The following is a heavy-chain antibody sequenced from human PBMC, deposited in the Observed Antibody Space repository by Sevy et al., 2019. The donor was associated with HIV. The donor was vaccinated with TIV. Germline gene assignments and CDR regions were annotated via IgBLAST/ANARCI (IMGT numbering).Heavy chain of an antibody. Sequence: GGSLRLSCAASGFTFSNAWMSWVRQAPGKGLEWVGRIKSKIDGGTMDHAAPVKGRVTISRDDSKNTLYLQMNSLKTEDTAVYYCTTGRYCGGDCHGFDVWGQGTMVTVSS. CDR2: IKSKIDGGTM. V-gene: IGHV3-15*01. CDR1: GFTFSNAW. D-gene: IGHD2-21*01. CDR3: TTGRYCGGDCHGFDV. J-gene: IGHJ3*01.